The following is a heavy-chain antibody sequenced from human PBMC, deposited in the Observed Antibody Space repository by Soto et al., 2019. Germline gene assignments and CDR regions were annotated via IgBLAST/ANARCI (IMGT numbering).Heavy chain of an antibody. D-gene: IGHD2-15*01. CDR2: ISGSGGGT. J-gene: IGHJ4*02. CDR3: AKHLSNGSPDY. Sequence: EVQLLESGGALVQPGGSLRLSCAASGFTFSSYAMSWVRQAPGKGLEWVSLISGSGGGTYYADSVKGRFTISRDNSKNTLYLQMNSLRAEDTAVFYCAKHLSNGSPDYWGQRTLVTVSS. CDR1: GFTFSSYA. V-gene: IGHV3-23*01.